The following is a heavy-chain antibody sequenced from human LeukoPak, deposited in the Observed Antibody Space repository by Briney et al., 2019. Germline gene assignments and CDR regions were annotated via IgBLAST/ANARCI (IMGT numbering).Heavy chain of an antibody. CDR1: GGSFSGYY. Sequence: PSETLSLTCAVYGGSFSGYYWSWIRQTPGKGLEWIGEINHSGSTNYNPSLKSRVTIAVDTTKNQFSLKLSPVTAADTTVYYCARGNIVVVVAQGDYYYYMDVWGKGTTVTVSS. J-gene: IGHJ6*03. V-gene: IGHV4-34*01. CDR2: INHSGST. CDR3: ARGNIVVVVAQGDYYYYMDV. D-gene: IGHD2-15*01.